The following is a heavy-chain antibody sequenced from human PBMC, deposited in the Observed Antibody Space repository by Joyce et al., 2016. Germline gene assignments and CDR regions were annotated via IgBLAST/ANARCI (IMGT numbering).Heavy chain of an antibody. V-gene: IGHV1-46*01. CDR2: INPSGGSP. D-gene: IGHD4-17*01. Sequence: QVQLVQSGAEMKRPGASVKVSCKTSGYIFTRFYMHWVRPAPGQGLEWMGIINPSGGSPTYAPKFRDRVTMTRDTSTTTVYLEMSSLRPEDTAVYYCARQMHDFGDYEAFDPWGQGTL. J-gene: IGHJ5*02. CDR1: GYIFTRFY. CDR3: ARQMHDFGDYEAFDP.